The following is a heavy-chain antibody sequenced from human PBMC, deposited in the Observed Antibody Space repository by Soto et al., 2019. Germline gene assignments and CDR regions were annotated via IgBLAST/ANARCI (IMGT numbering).Heavy chain of an antibody. J-gene: IGHJ4*02. D-gene: IGHD6-19*01. V-gene: IGHV4-59*12. Sequence: SETLSLTCSVSGGSIKGCYWSWNRQPPGKGLEWIGYIYYSGSTSYNPSLKSRVTISVDTSKNQFSLKLSSVTAADTAVYYCAREQLGIIAVAGTGDYWGQGTLVTVS. CDR2: IYYSGST. CDR3: AREQLGIIAVAGTGDY. CDR1: GGSIKGCY.